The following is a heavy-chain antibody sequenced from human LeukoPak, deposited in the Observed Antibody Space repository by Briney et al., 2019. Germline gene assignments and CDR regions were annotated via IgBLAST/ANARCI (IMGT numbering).Heavy chain of an antibody. D-gene: IGHD1-1*01. CDR1: GYTFTNYY. Sequence: GASVTVSCKASGYTFTNYYMHWVRQPPGQGLEWMGIINPSGGSTSYAQKFQGRVTMTRDTSTSTVYMELSSLRSEDTAVYYCARTTGKRFDPWGQGNLVTVSS. CDR3: ARTTGKRFDP. V-gene: IGHV1-46*01. CDR2: INPSGGST. J-gene: IGHJ5*02.